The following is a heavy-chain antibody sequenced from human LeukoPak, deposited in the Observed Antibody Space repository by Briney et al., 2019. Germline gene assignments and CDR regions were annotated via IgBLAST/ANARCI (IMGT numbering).Heavy chain of an antibody. CDR3: ARAISGGSPITASDY. D-gene: IGHD2-15*01. CDR2: INPNSDFT. J-gene: IGHJ4*02. Sequence: GASVKVSCKASGYTLTGYYMHWVRQAPGQGLEWMGWINPNSDFTNFAQNFQGRVTMTSDTSISTAYMELSRLRSDDTAVYYCARAISGGSPITASDYWGQGTLVTVSS. CDR1: GYTLTGYY. V-gene: IGHV1-2*02.